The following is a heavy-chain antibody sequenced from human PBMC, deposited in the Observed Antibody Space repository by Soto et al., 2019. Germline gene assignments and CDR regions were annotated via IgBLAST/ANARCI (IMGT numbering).Heavy chain of an antibody. Sequence: SETLSLTCNMSGDSYSISTYSWSWIRQPPGKALQWIGFIYQSGVTSYNPSLASRVSISLDRSNNQCSLKLKSVTAADTAVYFCAGMPYTSGIRFDPWGPGTLVTV. D-gene: IGHD6-19*01. CDR1: GDSYSISTYS. CDR3: AGMPYTSGIRFDP. V-gene: IGHV4-30-2*01. CDR2: IYQSGVT. J-gene: IGHJ5*02.